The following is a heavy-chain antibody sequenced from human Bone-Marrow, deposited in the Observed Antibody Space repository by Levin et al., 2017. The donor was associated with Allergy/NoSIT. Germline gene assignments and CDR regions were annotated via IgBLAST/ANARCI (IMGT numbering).Heavy chain of an antibody. J-gene: IGHJ3*02. D-gene: IGHD2-15*01. Sequence: GGSLRLSCVASGFTFSTYSMHWVRQAPGNGLEWVSSITGSDSYIYQADSVRGRFTISRDNTKNSLYLQVDSLRAEDTAVYYCARDENRGYCSGGSCYRVAFDIWGQGTMVTVSS. CDR2: ITGSDSYI. CDR1: GFTFSTYS. V-gene: IGHV3-21*01. CDR3: ARDENRGYCSGGSCYRVAFDI.